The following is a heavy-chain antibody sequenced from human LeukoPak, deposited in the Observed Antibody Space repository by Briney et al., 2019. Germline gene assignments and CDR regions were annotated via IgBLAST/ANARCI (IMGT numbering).Heavy chain of an antibody. D-gene: IGHD3-10*01. CDR3: AKDDGSGSDY. Sequence: GGSLRLSCAASGFTFSSYSMMWVRQAPGKGLEWVSYIDSSSSTIYYADSVKGRFTVSRDNAKNSLDLQMNSLRAEDTAVYYCAKDDGSGSDYWGQGTLVTVSS. J-gene: IGHJ4*02. CDR1: GFTFSSYS. V-gene: IGHV3-48*01. CDR2: IDSSSSTI.